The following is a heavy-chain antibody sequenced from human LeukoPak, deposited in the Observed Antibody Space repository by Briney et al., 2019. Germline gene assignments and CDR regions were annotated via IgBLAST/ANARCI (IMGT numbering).Heavy chain of an antibody. J-gene: IGHJ4*02. CDR3: AKDPSSTWFGDYFDY. CDR1: GFTFSSYA. V-gene: IGHV3-23*01. CDR2: ISGSGGST. D-gene: IGHD6-13*01. Sequence: GGSLRLSCAASGFTFSSYAMNWVRQAPGKGLEWFSAISGSGGSTYYADSVKGRFTISRDNSKNTLYLQMNSLRAEDTAVYYCAKDPSSTWFGDYFDYWGQGTLVTVSS.